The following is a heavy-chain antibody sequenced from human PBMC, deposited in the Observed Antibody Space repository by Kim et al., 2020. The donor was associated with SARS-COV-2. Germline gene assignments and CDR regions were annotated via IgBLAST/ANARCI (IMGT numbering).Heavy chain of an antibody. Sequence: GGSLRLSCAASGFTFSSYGMHWVRQAPGKGLEWVAVISYDRSNKYYADSVKGRFTISRDNSKNTLYLQMNSLRAEDTAVYYCAKDPENKAHYGMDVWGQGTTVTVSS. CDR1: GFTFSSYG. V-gene: IGHV3-30*18. J-gene: IGHJ6*02. CDR3: AKDPENKAHYGMDV. CDR2: ISYDRSNK.